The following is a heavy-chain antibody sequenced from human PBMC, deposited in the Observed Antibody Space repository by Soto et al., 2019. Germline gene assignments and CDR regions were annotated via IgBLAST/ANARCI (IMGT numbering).Heavy chain of an antibody. CDR2: IWYDGSNK. CDR3: ARDVTGERDGYNNFADY. D-gene: IGHD5-12*01. J-gene: IGHJ4*02. V-gene: IGHV3-33*01. Sequence: QVQLVESGGGVVQPGRSLRLSCAASGFTFSSYGMHWVRQAPGKGLEWVAVIWYDGSNKYYADSVKGRFTISRDNSKNTLYLQMKSQRAEDTDVYYCARDVTGERDGYNNFADYWGQGTLVTVSS. CDR1: GFTFSSYG.